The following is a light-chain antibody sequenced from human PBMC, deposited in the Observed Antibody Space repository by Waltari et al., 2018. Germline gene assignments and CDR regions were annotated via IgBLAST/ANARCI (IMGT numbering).Light chain of an antibody. CDR1: QNISSY. CDR2: AAS. V-gene: IGKV1-39*01. Sequence: DIQMTQSPSSLSASVGDRVTITCRTSQNISSYLNWYQQKPGKAPNLLIYAASSLQSGVPSRFSGSGSGTEFTLTISSLQREDFASYYCQQSYRTPITFGQGTRLEIK. CDR3: QQSYRTPIT. J-gene: IGKJ5*01.